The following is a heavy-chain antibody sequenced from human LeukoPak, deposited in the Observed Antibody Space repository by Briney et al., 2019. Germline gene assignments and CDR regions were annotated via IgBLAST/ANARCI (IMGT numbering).Heavy chain of an antibody. CDR3: ASTAIGWFGELLSYFQH. D-gene: IGHD3-10*01. CDR1: GGSVSSYY. J-gene: IGHJ1*01. CDR2: IYYSGST. Sequence: PSETQSLTCTVSGGSVSSYYWSWIRQPPGKGLEWIGYIYYSGSTNYKPSLKSRVTISVDTPKNQFSLKLSSVTAADTAVYYCASTAIGWFGELLSYFQHWGQGTLVTVSS. V-gene: IGHV4-59*02.